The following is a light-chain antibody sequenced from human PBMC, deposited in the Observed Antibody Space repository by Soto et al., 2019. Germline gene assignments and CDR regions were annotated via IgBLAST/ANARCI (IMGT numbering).Light chain of an antibody. CDR1: SSDVGGYKY. V-gene: IGLV2-14*03. CDR2: DVS. J-gene: IGLJ1*01. Sequence: LTQPASVSGSPGQSIAISCTGSSSDVGGYKYVSWYQQHPGKAPKLMIYDVSNRPSGVSDRFSGSKSGNTASLTISGLQSEDEADYYCSSYTSSNSYGFGTGTKVTVL. CDR3: SSYTSSNSYG.